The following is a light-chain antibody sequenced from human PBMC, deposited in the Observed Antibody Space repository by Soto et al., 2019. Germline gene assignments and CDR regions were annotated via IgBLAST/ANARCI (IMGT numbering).Light chain of an antibody. CDR3: QQRSNWPPFT. CDR1: QSVSSY. J-gene: IGKJ2*01. Sequence: EIVLTQSPATLSLSPGERATLSCRASQSVSSYLAWYQQKPGPAPRLLIYDASNRATGIPARFSGSGSGTDFTLTISSLEPDDFAVYYCQQRSNWPPFTFGQGTKLEIK. V-gene: IGKV3-11*01. CDR2: DAS.